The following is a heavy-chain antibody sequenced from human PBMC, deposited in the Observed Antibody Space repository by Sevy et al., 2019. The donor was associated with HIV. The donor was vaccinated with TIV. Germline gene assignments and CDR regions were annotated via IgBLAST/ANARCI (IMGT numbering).Heavy chain of an antibody. D-gene: IGHD2-15*01. CDR1: GGSMSGYY. V-gene: IGHV4-59*01. CDR2: FYYSRTT. Sequence: SETLSLTCTVSGGSMSGYYLTWIRQPPGKGLEWIGYFYYSRTTNYNPSLKSRVTISVDRSKNQFSLKLNSVTAADTAVCYCATCSPDYYYGMDVWGQGTTVTVSS. J-gene: IGHJ6*02. CDR3: ATCSPDYYYGMDV.